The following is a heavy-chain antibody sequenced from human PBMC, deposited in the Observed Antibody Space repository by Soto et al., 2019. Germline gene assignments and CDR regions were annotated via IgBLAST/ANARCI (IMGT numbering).Heavy chain of an antibody. CDR3: ARDAPKSIAVSTEYFQH. CDR2: IWYDGSNK. J-gene: IGHJ1*01. D-gene: IGHD6-6*01. V-gene: IGHV3-33*01. Sequence: SLRLSCAASGFTFTSYGMHWVRQAPGKGLEWVAVIWYDGSNKYYADSVKGRFTISRDNSKNTLYLQMNSLRAEDTAVYYCARDAPKSIAVSTEYFQHWGQGTLVTVSS. CDR1: GFTFTSYG.